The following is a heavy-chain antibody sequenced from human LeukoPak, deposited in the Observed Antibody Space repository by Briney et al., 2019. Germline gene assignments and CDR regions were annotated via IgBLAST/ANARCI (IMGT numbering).Heavy chain of an antibody. J-gene: IGHJ3*02. CDR2: IYYSGST. V-gene: IGHV4-59*08. CDR1: GGSISSYY. CDR3: ARHLAGGSHGAFDI. D-gene: IGHD2-15*01. Sequence: SEILSLTCTVSGGSISSYYWSWIRQPPGKGLEWIGYIYYSGSTNYHPSLKSRVTISVDTSKNQFSLKLSSVTAADTAVYYCARHLAGGSHGAFDIWGQGTMVTVCS.